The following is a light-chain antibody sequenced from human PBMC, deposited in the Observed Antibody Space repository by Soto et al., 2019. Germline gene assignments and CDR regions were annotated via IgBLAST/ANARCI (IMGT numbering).Light chain of an antibody. CDR3: AAWDDSLNGFFV. CDR2: NNN. J-gene: IGLJ1*01. CDR1: SSNIGSNT. V-gene: IGLV1-44*01. Sequence: QSVLTQPPSASGTPGQRVTISCSGSSSNIGSNTVNWYQHLPGTAPKLLIYNNNQRPSGVPDRISGSKSGTSASLAIGGLQSADEAHYYCAAWDDSLNGFFVFGTGTKLTVL.